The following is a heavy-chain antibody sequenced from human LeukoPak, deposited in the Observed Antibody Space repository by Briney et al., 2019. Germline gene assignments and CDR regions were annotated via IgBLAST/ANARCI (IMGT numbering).Heavy chain of an antibody. V-gene: IGHV1-69*05. CDR2: IIPIVETA. D-gene: IGHD6-19*01. Sequence: SVKVSCKASGGTFSNYALNWVRQAPGQGLECMGGIIPIVETANYAQKFQGRVTISTDESTSTVFMELHSLRSEDTAVYYCTTDPRITVAGTGYYYYYMDVWGKGTTVTVSS. CDR3: TTDPRITVAGTGYYYYYMDV. CDR1: GGTFSNYA. J-gene: IGHJ6*03.